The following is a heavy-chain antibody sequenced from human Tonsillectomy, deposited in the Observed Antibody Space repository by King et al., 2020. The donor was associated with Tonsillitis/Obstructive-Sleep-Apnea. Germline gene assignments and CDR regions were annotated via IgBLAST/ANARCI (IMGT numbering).Heavy chain of an antibody. D-gene: IGHD2-2*01. Sequence: VQLVESGGGVVQPGGSLKLSCAASGFPFDDYAMHWVRQAPRKGLEWVSLISGDGISTYYADSVKGRFTISRDNSKNSLYLQMNSLTTEDTALYYCAKDIRPAAMIGIGDFDYWGQGTLVTVSS. J-gene: IGHJ4*02. CDR3: AKDIRPAAMIGIGDFDY. V-gene: IGHV3-43*02. CDR1: GFPFDDYA. CDR2: ISGDGIST.